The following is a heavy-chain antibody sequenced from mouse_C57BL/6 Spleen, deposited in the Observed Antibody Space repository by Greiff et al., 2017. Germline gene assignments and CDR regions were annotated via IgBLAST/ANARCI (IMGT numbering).Heavy chain of an antibody. Sequence: EVNVVESGGGLVQPKGSLKLSCAASGFSFNTYAMNWVRQAPGKGLEWVARISSKSNNYATYSADSVKDRFTISRDDSESMLYLQMNNLKTEDTAMYYCVRHPVYSLYARDYWGQGTSVTVSS. J-gene: IGHJ4*01. CDR1: GFSFNTYA. V-gene: IGHV10-1*01. CDR3: VRHPVYSLYARDY. D-gene: IGHD6-2*01. CDR2: ISSKSNNYAT.